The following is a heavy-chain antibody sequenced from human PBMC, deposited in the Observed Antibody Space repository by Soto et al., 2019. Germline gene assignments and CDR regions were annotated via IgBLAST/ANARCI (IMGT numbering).Heavy chain of an antibody. D-gene: IGHD5-18*01. Sequence: GASVKVSCKASGGSFTYTLSWVRQAPGQGLEWMGGIIPIFGTANYAQKFQGRVTITADESTKTAYMELSTLRSEDTAVYYCARLHSHGTYGMDVWGQGTTLTVSS. CDR3: ARLHSHGTYGMDV. CDR2: IIPIFGTA. V-gene: IGHV1-69*13. CDR1: GGSFTYT. J-gene: IGHJ6*02.